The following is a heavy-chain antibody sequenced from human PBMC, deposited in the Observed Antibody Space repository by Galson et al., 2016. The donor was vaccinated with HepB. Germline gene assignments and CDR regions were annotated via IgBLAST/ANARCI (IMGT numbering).Heavy chain of an antibody. D-gene: IGHD3-10*02. CDR1: GFTFSTYW. CDR2: INQDGSGT. Sequence: SLRLSCAASGFTFSTYWMSWVRQAPGKGLEWVANINQDGSGTYHVDSVKGRFTISRDKAKNSLYLQMNSLRAEDTAVYFCARDYYARDWFGPWGQGTLVTVSS. CDR3: ARDYYARDWFGP. V-gene: IGHV3-7*01. J-gene: IGHJ5*02.